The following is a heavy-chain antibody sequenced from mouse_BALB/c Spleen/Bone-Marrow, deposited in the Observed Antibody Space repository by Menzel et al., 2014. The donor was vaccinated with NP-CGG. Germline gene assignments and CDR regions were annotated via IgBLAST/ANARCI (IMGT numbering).Heavy chain of an antibody. Sequence: VQRVESGPGLVAPSQSLSITCTVSGFSLTGYGVHWVRQPPGKGLEWLGVIWAGGSTNYNSALMSRLSISKDNSKSQVFLKMNSLQTDDTAMYYCASMITTAWFAYWGQGTLVTVSA. V-gene: IGHV2-9*02. J-gene: IGHJ3*01. CDR2: IWAGGST. CDR1: GFSLTGYG. D-gene: IGHD2-4*01. CDR3: ASMITTAWFAY.